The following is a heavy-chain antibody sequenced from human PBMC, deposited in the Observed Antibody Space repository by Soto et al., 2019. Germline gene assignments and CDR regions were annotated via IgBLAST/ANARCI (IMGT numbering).Heavy chain of an antibody. CDR3: ARGALRYFDWLLYYDYFDY. V-gene: IGHV1-69*01. J-gene: IGHJ4*02. CDR1: GGTFSSYA. Sequence: QVQLVQSGAEVKKPGSSVKVSCKASGGTFSSYAISWVRQAPGQGLEWMGGIIPIFGTANYAQKFQGRVTITADESTRTAYMELSSLRSEDTAVYYCARGALRYFDWLLYYDYFDYWGQGTLVTVSS. CDR2: IIPIFGTA. D-gene: IGHD3-9*01.